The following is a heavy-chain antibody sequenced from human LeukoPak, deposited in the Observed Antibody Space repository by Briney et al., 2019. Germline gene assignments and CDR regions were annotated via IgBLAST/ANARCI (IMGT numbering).Heavy chain of an antibody. V-gene: IGHV3-48*04. J-gene: IGHJ4*02. CDR3: ASHDSSGYSHPYFDY. Sequence: GGSLRLSCAASGFTFSSYSMNWVRQAPGKGLEWVSYISSSSSTIYYADSVKGRFTISRDNAKNSLYLQMNSLRAEDTAVYYCASHDSSGYSHPYFDYWGQGTLVTVSS. CDR2: ISSSSSTI. D-gene: IGHD3-22*01. CDR1: GFTFSSYS.